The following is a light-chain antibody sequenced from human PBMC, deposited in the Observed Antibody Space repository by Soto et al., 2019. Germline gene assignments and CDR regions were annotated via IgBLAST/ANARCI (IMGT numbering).Light chain of an antibody. Sequence: DIVMTHSPDSLPVSLGESATINCKSSQSIFYSSNNKNYLAWYQQKPGQPPKLLIYWASPREFGVPSRFSGSGSGTEFTLTISSLQPDDFATYYCQHYNSDSFGQGTKVDIK. CDR3: QHYNSDS. J-gene: IGKJ1*01. V-gene: IGKV4-1*01. CDR2: WAS. CDR1: QSIFYSSNNKNY.